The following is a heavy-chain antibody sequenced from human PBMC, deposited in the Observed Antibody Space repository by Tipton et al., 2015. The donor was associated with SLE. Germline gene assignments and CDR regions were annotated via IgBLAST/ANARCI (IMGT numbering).Heavy chain of an antibody. CDR2: IRYDGSNK. CDR3: AKLPERYNWNDGDY. D-gene: IGHD1-20*01. CDR1: GFTFSSYG. J-gene: IGHJ4*02. Sequence: SLRLSCAASGFTFSSYGMHWVRQAPGKGLEWVAFIRYDGSNKYYADSVKGRFTISRDNSKNTLYLQMNSLRAEDTAVYYCAKLPERYNWNDGDYWGQGTLVTVSS. V-gene: IGHV3-30*02.